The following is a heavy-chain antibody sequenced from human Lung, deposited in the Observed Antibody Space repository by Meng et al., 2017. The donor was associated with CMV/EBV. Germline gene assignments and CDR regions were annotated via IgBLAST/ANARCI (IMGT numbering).Heavy chain of an antibody. Sequence: SGXXLVXPTQTLTLTCAFSGFSLSPSGVGVGWIRQPPGKALEWLALIYWDDDKPYSPSLRSRLTITKDTSKNQVVLTMTNMDPVDTATYYCAHRPHYYASGGPGLVDPWXQETLVNVSS. V-gene: IGHV2-5*02. D-gene: IGHD3-10*01. CDR2: IYWDDDK. J-gene: IGHJ5*02. CDR1: GFSLSPSGVG. CDR3: AHRPHYYASGGPGLVDP.